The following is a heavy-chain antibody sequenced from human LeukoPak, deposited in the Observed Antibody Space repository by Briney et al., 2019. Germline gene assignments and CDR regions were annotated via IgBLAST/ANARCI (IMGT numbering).Heavy chain of an antibody. CDR1: GGSISSYY. J-gene: IGHJ3*02. Sequence: PSETLSLTCTVSGGSISSYYWSWIRQPAGKGLEWIGRIYTSGSTNYNPSLKSRVTMSVDTSKNQFSLKLSSVTAADTAVYYCASSGSSSSYEVTAFDIWGQGTMVTVSS. CDR2: IYTSGST. CDR3: ASSGSSSSYEVTAFDI. V-gene: IGHV4-4*07. D-gene: IGHD6-6*01.